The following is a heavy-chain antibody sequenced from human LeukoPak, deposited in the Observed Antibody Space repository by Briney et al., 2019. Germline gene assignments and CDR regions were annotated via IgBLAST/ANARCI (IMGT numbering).Heavy chain of an antibody. CDR1: GFTISSHD. Sequence: PGGSPRLSCTASGFTISSHDMNWVRQTTGKGLEWVAVFESGGDSHHADSVKGRFTVSRDNAKNSLYLQMNSLRAGDTALYYCTRGSRRVQLPRSYDFDVWGQGTVVTVSS. J-gene: IGHJ3*01. V-gene: IGHV3-13*01. D-gene: IGHD1-1*01. CDR3: TRGSRRVQLPRSYDFDV. CDR2: FESGGDS.